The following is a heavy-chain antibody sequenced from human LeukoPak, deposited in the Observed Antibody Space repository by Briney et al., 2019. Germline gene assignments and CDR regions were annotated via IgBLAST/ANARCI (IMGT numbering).Heavy chain of an antibody. D-gene: IGHD6-13*01. J-gene: IGHJ4*02. CDR1: GFTFSSYG. CDR2: ISGDGKDR. Sequence: PGGSLRLSCAASGFTFSSYGMSWVRQAPGKGLQWVSAISGDGKDRDYPDSVKGRFTISRDNSKNTLYLQMNSLRAEDTAVYYCAKASSAGDSSSWHYWGQGTLVTVSS. V-gene: IGHV3-23*01. CDR3: AKASSAGDSSSWHY.